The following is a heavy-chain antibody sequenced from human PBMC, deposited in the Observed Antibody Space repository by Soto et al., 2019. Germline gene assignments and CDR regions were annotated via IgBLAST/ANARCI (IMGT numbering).Heavy chain of an antibody. V-gene: IGHV3-30-3*01. CDR3: ARGYCSGGSCYSPRYYYYYGMDV. CDR2: ISYDGSNK. J-gene: IGHJ6*02. D-gene: IGHD2-15*01. Sequence: VQLVESGGGLVQPGGSLRLSCAASGFTFSSYAMHWVRQAPGKGLEWVAVISYDGSNKYYADSVKGRFTISRDNSKNTLYLQMNSLRAEDTAVYYCARGYCSGGSCYSPRYYYYYGMDVWGQGTTVTVSS. CDR1: GFTFSSYA.